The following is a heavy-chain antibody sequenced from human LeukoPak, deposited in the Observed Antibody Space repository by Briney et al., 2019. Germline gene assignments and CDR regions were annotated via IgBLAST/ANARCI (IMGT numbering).Heavy chain of an antibody. CDR3: ARALLRPWFDP. CDR2: ISYSGST. D-gene: IGHD3-16*01. V-gene: IGHV4-59*01. Sequence: PSETLSLTCTVSGGSISNYYWSWIRQPPGKGLEWIGYISYSGSTNYNPSLKSRVTISVDTSENQFSLKLRSVTTADTAVYYCARALLRPWFDPWGQGTLVTVSS. CDR1: GGSISNYY. J-gene: IGHJ5*02.